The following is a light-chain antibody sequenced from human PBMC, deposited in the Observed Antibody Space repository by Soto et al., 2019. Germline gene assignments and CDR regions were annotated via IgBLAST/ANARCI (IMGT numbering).Light chain of an antibody. CDR2: GSS. J-gene: IGKJ2*01. CDR1: QSVSGNY. CDR3: QQYGSSPPYT. V-gene: IGKV3-20*01. Sequence: EIVLTQSPGTLSLSPGERATLSCRASQSVSGNYLAWYQQKPGQSPRLLIYGSSDRDTGIPDRFSGSGSGTDSTLTITSVEPEDFAVYYCQQYGSSPPYTFGQGTKLEIK.